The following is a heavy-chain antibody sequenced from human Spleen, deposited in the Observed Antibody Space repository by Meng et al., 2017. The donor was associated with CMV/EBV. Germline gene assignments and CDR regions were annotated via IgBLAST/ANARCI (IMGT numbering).Heavy chain of an antibody. CDR2: FGGTGGDI. CDR1: GFAFNVNA. D-gene: IGHD2-21*01. V-gene: IGHV3-23*01. CDR3: VKEGIRDEWPRDFDY. J-gene: IGHJ4*02. Sequence: GGSLRLSCAASGFAFNVNAMAWVRQALGKGLEWVAAFGGTGGDINYAASVKGRFTISRDNSKNTLYLQMDSLRHEDTAFYHCVKEGIRDEWPRDFDYWGQGLLVTVSS.